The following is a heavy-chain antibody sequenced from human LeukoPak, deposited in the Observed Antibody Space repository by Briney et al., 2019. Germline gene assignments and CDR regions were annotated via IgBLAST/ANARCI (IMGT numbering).Heavy chain of an antibody. J-gene: IGHJ6*02. D-gene: IGHD2-2*01. CDR1: GFTFRSYS. V-gene: IGHV3-30*04. CDR3: ARERIVVVVTENKLQHFGMDV. CDR2: ISYDGGNQ. Sequence: PGGSLRLSCAASGFTFRSYSIHWVRQAPGKGLEWVARISYDGGNQNYADSVKGRFTISRDNSQNTVYLQMNSLRAEDSAVYYCARERIVVVVTENKLQHFGMDVWGQGTTVIVSS.